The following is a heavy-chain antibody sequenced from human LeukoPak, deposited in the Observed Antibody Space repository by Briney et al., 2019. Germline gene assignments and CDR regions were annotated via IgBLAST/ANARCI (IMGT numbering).Heavy chain of an antibody. J-gene: IGHJ3*02. CDR3: ASPYSSGWNDAFDI. D-gene: IGHD6-19*01. CDR1: GYTFTSYA. CDR2: INTNTGNP. Sequence: ASVKVSCKASGYTFTSYAMNWVRQAPGQGLEWMGWINTNTGNPTYAQGFTGRFVFSLDTSVSTAYLQISSLKAEDTAVYYCASPYSSGWNDAFDIWGQGTMVTVSS. V-gene: IGHV7-4-1*02.